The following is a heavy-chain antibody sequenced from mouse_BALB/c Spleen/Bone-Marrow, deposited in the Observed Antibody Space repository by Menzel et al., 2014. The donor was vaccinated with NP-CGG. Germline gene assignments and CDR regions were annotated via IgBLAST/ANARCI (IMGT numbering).Heavy chain of an antibody. V-gene: IGHV14-3*02. D-gene: IGHD2-2*01. Sequence: EVNVVESGAELVKPGASVKLSCTASGFNIKDTYMHWVKQRPEQGLEWIGRIDPANGNTKYDPKFQGKATITADTSSNTAYLQLSSLTSEDTAVYNCASYVYGYYFDYWGQGTTPTVSS. J-gene: IGHJ2*01. CDR1: GFNIKDTY. CDR2: IDPANGNT. CDR3: ASYVYGYYFDY.